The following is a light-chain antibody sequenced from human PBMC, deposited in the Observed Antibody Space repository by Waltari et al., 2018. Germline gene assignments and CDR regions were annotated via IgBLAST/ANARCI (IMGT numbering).Light chain of an antibody. J-gene: IGKJ1*01. CDR2: DAS. CDR1: EYVTNDY. CDR3: QQYGSLPWT. V-gene: IGKV3-20*01. Sequence: VLTQSVGTPSLSPGERATLSCRASEYVTNDYLAWYQQKPGQAPSLLIYDASIRATGIADRFSGSGSGTDFTLTITRLEPEDFAVYHCQQYGSLPWTFGQGTKLEMK.